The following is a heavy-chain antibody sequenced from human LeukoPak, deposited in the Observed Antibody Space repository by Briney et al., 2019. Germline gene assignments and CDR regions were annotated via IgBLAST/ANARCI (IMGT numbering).Heavy chain of an antibody. Sequence: GGSLRLSCAASGFTFSSYGMHWVRQAPGKGLEWVAVISYDGSNKYYADSVKGRFTISRDNSKNTLYLQMNSLRAEDTAVYYCARVSSGFLPDYWGRGTLVTASS. D-gene: IGHD3-10*01. J-gene: IGHJ4*02. CDR1: GFTFSSYG. CDR3: ARVSSGFLPDY. V-gene: IGHV3-30*03. CDR2: ISYDGSNK.